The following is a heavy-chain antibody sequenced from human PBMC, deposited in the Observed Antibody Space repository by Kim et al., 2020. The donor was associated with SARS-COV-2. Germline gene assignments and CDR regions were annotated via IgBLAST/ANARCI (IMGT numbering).Heavy chain of an antibody. D-gene: IGHD2-2*01. CDR3: ARAEYGGTYYYYGMDV. J-gene: IGHJ6*02. Sequence: SLRSRVTISVDTSKNQFSLKLSSVTAADTAVYYCARAEYGGTYYYYGMDVWGQGTTVTVSS. V-gene: IGHV4-59*01.